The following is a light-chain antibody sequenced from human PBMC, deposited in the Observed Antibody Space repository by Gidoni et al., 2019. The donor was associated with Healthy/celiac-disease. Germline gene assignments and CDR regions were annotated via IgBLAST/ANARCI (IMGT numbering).Light chain of an antibody. Sequence: QSVLTQPPSASGTPGQRVTISCTGSSSNIGSNTVNWYQQLPGTAPKRLIYSNNQRPSGVHDRFSGSKAGTSASLAISGLQSEDEADYYCAAWDDSLHGYYVFGTGTKVTVL. J-gene: IGLJ1*01. CDR2: SNN. CDR1: SSNIGSNT. V-gene: IGLV1-44*01. CDR3: AAWDDSLHGYYV.